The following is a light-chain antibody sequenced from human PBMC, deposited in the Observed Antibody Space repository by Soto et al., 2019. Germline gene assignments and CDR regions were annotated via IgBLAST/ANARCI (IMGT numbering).Light chain of an antibody. Sequence: DIVMTQSPLSLPVTPGEPASISCRSSQSLLHSNGYNYLDWYLQKPGQSPQLLIYLGSNRASGVPDRFSGSGLGTDFTLKISRVEAEDVGVYYCMQALQTPRTFGGGTKVEIK. J-gene: IGKJ4*01. V-gene: IGKV2-28*01. CDR2: LGS. CDR1: QSLLHSNGYNY. CDR3: MQALQTPRT.